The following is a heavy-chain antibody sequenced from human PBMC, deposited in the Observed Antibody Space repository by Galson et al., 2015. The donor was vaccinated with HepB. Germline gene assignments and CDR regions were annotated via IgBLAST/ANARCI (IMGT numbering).Heavy chain of an antibody. CDR1: GFTFSSYG. CDR3: AREVLTAGDYFDY. J-gene: IGHJ4*02. Sequence: SLRLSCAASGFTFSSYGMHWVRQAPGKGLEWVAVIWYDGSDKYYAYSVKGRFTISRDNSKNTLFLQMNSPRAEDTAVYFCAREVLTAGDYFDYWGQGALVTVSS. D-gene: IGHD6-13*01. CDR2: IWYDGSDK. V-gene: IGHV3-33*01.